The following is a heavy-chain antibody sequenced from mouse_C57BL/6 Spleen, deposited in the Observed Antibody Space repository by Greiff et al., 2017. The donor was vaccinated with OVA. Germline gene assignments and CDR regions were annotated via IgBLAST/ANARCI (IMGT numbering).Heavy chain of an antibody. CDR3: ASYDGYYLAWFAY. D-gene: IGHD2-3*01. CDR2: IYPGDGDT. J-gene: IGHJ3*01. V-gene: IGHV1-82*01. Sequence: VEPGASVKISCKASGYAFSSSWMNWVKQRPGKGLEWIGRIYPGDGDTNYNGKFKGKATLTADKSSSTAYMQLSSLTSEDSAVYFCASYDGYYLAWFAYWGQGTLVTVSA. CDR1: GYAFSSSW.